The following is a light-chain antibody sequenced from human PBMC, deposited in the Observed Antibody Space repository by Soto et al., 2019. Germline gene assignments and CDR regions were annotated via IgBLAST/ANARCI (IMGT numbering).Light chain of an antibody. J-gene: IGKJ5*01. CDR3: QQRHMWPIT. V-gene: IGKV3-11*01. CDR1: QSFRGL. Sequence: EFVLTHSPVTLSLSPGERATLSFRASQSFRGLLAWYQQKPGQAPRLLIYDAYNRATGIPPRFSGSGSGTDFTLTISSLEPEDSAVYYCQQRHMWPITFGQGTRLEIK. CDR2: DAY.